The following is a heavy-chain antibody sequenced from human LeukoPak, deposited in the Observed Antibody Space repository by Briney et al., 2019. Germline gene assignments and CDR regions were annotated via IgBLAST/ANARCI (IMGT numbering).Heavy chain of an antibody. CDR1: GFTFSSYW. CDR3: ARDPDTTVVIQGSGY. Sequence: GGSLRLSCAASGFTFSSYWMSWVRQAPGKGLEWVANIKQDGSEKYYVDSVKGRFTISRDNAKNSLYLQMNSLRAEDTAVYYCARDPDTTVVIQGSGYWGQGTLVTVSS. V-gene: IGHV3-7*05. CDR2: IKQDGSEK. D-gene: IGHD4-23*01. J-gene: IGHJ4*02.